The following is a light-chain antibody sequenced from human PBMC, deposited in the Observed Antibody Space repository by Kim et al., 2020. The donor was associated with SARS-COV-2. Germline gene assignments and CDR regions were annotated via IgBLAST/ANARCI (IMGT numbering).Light chain of an antibody. J-gene: IGKJ1*01. CDR1: QGISTW. CDR3: QQYHSYPRT. V-gene: IGKV1D-16*01. Sequence: DIQMTQSPSSVSASVGDRVTITCRASQGISTWLAWYQQKPEKAPKCLIYAASRLQSGVPSRFSGSGSGTDFTLTISNLQPEDFATYYCQQYHSYPRTFGQETKMEIK. CDR2: AAS.